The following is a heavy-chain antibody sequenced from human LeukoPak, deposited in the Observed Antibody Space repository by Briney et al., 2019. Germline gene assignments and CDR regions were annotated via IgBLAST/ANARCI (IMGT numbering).Heavy chain of an antibody. V-gene: IGHV3-23*01. J-gene: IGHJ4*02. CDR2: ISGSGSST. CDR3: ANLYDFWSGLDY. Sequence: GRSLRLSCAASGFTFSSYAMSWVRQAPGKGLEWVSGISGSGSSTYYADSVKGRFTISRDNSNNTLYLQMNSLRAEDTAVYYCANLYDFWSGLDYWGQGTPVTVSS. CDR1: GFTFSSYA. D-gene: IGHD3-3*01.